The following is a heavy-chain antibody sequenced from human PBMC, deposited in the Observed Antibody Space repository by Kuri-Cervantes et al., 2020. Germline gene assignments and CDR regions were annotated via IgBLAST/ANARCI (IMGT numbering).Heavy chain of an antibody. J-gene: IGHJ5*02. D-gene: IGHD5-18*01. CDR2: ISAYNGNA. V-gene: IGHV1-18*01. CDR1: GYTFTSYG. Sequence: ASVKVSCKASGYTFTSYGISWVRQAPGQGLEWMGWISAYNGNANYAQKLQGRVTMTRNTSISTAYMELSSLRSEDTAVYYCARGVRGYSYGPNWFDPWGQGTLVTVSS. CDR3: ARGVRGYSYGPNWFDP.